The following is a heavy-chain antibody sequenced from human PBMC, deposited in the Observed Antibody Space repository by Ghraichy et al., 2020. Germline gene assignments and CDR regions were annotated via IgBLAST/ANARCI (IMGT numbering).Heavy chain of an antibody. V-gene: IGHV4-34*01. CDR1: GGSFSGYY. D-gene: IGHD6-13*01. CDR3: AAGTGWYFDL. J-gene: IGHJ2*01. CDR2: INHSGST. Sequence: SETLSLTCAVYGGSFSGYYWSWIRQPPGKGLEWIGEINHSGSTNYNPSLKSRVTISVDTSKNQFSLKLSSVTAADTAVYWAAAGTGWYFDLWGRGTLVTVSS.